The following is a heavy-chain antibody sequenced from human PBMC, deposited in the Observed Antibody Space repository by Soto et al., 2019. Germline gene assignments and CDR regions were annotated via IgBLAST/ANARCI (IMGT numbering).Heavy chain of an antibody. CDR1: GYTFTSYD. Sequence: QVQLVQSGAEVKKPGASVKVSCKASGYTFTSYDINWVRQATGQGLEWMGWMNPNSGNTGYAQKFQGRVTMTRNTSISTAYMELSSLRSEDTAVYYCARDYAYYDFWSGYSRDNWFDPWGQGPLVTVSS. J-gene: IGHJ5*02. V-gene: IGHV1-8*01. D-gene: IGHD3-3*01. CDR3: ARDYAYYDFWSGYSRDNWFDP. CDR2: MNPNSGNT.